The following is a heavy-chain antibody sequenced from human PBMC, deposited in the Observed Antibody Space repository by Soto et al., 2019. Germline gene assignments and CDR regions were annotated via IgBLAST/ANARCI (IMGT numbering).Heavy chain of an antibody. CDR1: GFTFSSYG. CDR2: ISYDGSNK. CDR3: AKDTGYGGWYLDYYGMDV. Sequence: SLRLSCAASGFTFSSYGMHWVRQAPGKGLEWVAVISYDGSNKYYADSVKGRFTISRDNSKNTLYLQMNSLRAEDTAVYYCAKDTGYGGWYLDYYGMDVWGQGTTVTVSS. V-gene: IGHV3-30*18. D-gene: IGHD6-19*01. J-gene: IGHJ6*02.